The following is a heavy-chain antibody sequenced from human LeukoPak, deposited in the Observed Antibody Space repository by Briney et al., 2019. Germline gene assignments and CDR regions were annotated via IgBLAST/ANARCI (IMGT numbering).Heavy chain of an antibody. CDR2: IVVGSGNT. Sequence: ASVKVSCKASGFTFTSSAVQWVRQARGQRLEWIGWIVVGSGNTNYAQKFQERVTITRDMSTSTAYMELNSLRSEDTALYFCARERTTPDIYYGMDVWGQGTPVIVSS. D-gene: IGHD3-10*01. CDR1: GFTFTSSA. CDR3: ARERTTPDIYYGMDV. J-gene: IGHJ6*02. V-gene: IGHV1-58*01.